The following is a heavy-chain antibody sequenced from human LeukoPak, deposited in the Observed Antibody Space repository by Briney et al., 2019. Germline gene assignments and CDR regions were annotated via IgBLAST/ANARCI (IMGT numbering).Heavy chain of an antibody. Sequence: GASVKVSCKASGYTFTSYGISWVRRAPGQGLEWMGWISAYNGNTNYAQKLQGRVTMTTDTSTSTAYMELRSLRSDDTAVYYCAREWEYYDYVWGSYRPDAFDIWGQGTMVTVSS. V-gene: IGHV1-18*01. CDR1: GYTFTSYG. CDR2: ISAYNGNT. D-gene: IGHD3-16*02. J-gene: IGHJ3*02. CDR3: AREWEYYDYVWGSYRPDAFDI.